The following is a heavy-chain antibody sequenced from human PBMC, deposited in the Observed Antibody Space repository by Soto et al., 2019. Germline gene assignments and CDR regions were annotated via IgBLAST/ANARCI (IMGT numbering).Heavy chain of an antibody. Sequence: GASVKVSCKASGYTFTGYYMHWVRQAPGQGLEWMGWINPNSGGTNYAQKFQGWVTMTRDTSISTAYMGLSRLRSDDTAVYYCARASLAAAGPLPPDENYGMDVWGQGTTVTVSS. D-gene: IGHD6-13*01. CDR3: ARASLAAAGPLPPDENYGMDV. CDR2: INPNSGGT. CDR1: GYTFTGYY. V-gene: IGHV1-2*04. J-gene: IGHJ6*02.